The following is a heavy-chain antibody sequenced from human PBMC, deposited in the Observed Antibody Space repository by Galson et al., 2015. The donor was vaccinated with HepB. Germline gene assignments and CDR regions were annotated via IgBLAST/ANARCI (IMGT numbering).Heavy chain of an antibody. V-gene: IGHV3-11*06. CDR1: GFTFSDYY. CDR2: ISSSSSTT. D-gene: IGHD6-25*01. Sequence: SLRLSCAASGFTFSDYYMSWIRQAPGKGLEWVSYISSSSSTTNYADSVKGRFTISRDNAKNSVYLQMNSLRAEDTAVYYCAREGTAASDFQDWGQGTLVTVSS. J-gene: IGHJ1*01. CDR3: AREGTAASDFQD.